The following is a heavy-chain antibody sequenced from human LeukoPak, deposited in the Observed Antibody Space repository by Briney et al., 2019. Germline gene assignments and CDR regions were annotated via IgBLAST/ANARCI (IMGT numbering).Heavy chain of an antibody. CDR3: ARSQNYYGSGDY. V-gene: IGHV4-61*01. CDR2: IYYIGTT. Sequence: SETLSLTCTVSAGSVSNGNYYWSWLRQPPGEALEWIGYIYYIGTTYYIPSLEGRVTISVDTSKNQFSVKLNSVTAADTAVYYCARSQNYYGSGDYWGPGTLVTVSS. CDR1: AGSVSNGNYY. D-gene: IGHD3-10*01. J-gene: IGHJ4*02.